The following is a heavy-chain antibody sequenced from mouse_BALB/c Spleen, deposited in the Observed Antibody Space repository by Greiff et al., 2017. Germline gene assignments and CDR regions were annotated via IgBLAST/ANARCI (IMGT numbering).Heavy chain of an antibody. CDR3: ARGAYGNYYYAMDY. J-gene: IGHJ4*01. CDR1: GFTFSSYG. V-gene: IGHV5-6*01. CDR2: ISSGGSYT. Sequence: EVKVVESGGDLVKPGGSLKLSCAASGFTFSSYGMSWVRQTPDKRLEWVATISSGGSYTYYPDSVKGRFTISRDNAKNTLYLQMSSLKSEDTAMYYCARGAYGNYYYAMDYWGQGTSVTVSS. D-gene: IGHD2-10*02.